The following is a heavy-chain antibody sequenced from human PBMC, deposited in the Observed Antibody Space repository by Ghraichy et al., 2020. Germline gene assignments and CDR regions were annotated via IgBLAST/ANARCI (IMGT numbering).Heavy chain of an antibody. CDR2: IKSKADGGTP. CDR1: GLTFTNAW. Sequence: GESLNISCAVSGLTFTNAWMNWVRQAPEKGLEWLGLIKSKADGGTPDYAAPVKGRFTISRDDSKNPLYLEMNSLNTEDTAVYYCTQAPGFYASSPFDYWGQGTLVTVSS. V-gene: IGHV3-15*01. CDR3: TQAPGFYASSPFDY. D-gene: IGHD3-22*01. J-gene: IGHJ4*02.